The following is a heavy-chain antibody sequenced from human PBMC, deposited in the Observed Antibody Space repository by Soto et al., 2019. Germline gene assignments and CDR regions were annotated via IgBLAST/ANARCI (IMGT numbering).Heavy chain of an antibody. Sequence: QVQLQQWGAGLLKPSETLSLTCAVYGGFVSSGSYYWSWIRQPPGKGLEWIGEMSHSGGTHFNPTLKSGVTISVETSKKQVSLKKSPVTAADTALYYRARVERGTATTVVDDFHTWDPRPMVSV. D-gene: IGHD1-1*01. CDR3: ARVERGTATTVVDDFHT. V-gene: IGHV4-34*01. CDR1: GGFVSSGSYY. CDR2: MSHSGGT. J-gene: IGHJ3*02.